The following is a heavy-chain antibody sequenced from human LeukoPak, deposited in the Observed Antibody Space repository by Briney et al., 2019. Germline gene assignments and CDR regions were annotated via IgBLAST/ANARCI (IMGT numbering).Heavy chain of an antibody. CDR2: IYYSGST. V-gene: IGHV4-59*08. J-gene: IGHJ4*02. D-gene: IGHD4-17*01. CDR1: GGSISSYY. Sequence: SETLSLTCTVSGGSISSYYWSWIRQPPGKGLEWIGYIYYSGSTNYNPSLKSRVTISVDTSKNQFSLKLSSVTAADTAVYYCARHGSHDYGDDYWGQGTLVTVSS. CDR3: ARHGSHDYGDDY.